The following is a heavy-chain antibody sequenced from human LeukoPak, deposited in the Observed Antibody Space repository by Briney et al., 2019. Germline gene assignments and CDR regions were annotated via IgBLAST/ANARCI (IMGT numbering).Heavy chain of an antibody. V-gene: IGHV1-2*02. Sequence: ASVKVSCKASGYTFTGYYMHWVRQAPGQGLEWMGWINPNSGGTNYAQKFQGRVTMTRDTSISTAYTELSRLRSDDTAVYYCARGLRYYDSSGYYYYYFDYWGQGTLVTVSS. CDR1: GYTFTGYY. CDR2: INPNSGGT. D-gene: IGHD3-22*01. J-gene: IGHJ4*02. CDR3: ARGLRYYDSSGYYYYYFDY.